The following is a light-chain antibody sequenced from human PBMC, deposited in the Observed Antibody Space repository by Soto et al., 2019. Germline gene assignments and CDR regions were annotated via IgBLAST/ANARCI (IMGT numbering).Light chain of an antibody. J-gene: IGKJ5*01. V-gene: IGKV3-15*01. CDR1: HSVRSS. CDR3: QQYGNSAIT. CDR2: GAS. Sequence: EIVMTQSPSTLSVSPGERATLSCRASHSVRSSLAWYQQKPGQAPRLLIHGASTRATGIPGRFSGSGSGTEFTLIISSLQSEDFAVYYCQQYGNSAITFGQGTRLE.